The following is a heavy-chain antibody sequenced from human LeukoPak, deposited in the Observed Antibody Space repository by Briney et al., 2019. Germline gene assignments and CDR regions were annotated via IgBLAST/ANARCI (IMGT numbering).Heavy chain of an antibody. CDR3: ARGQKYRNGYTVTELGSGYFDY. V-gene: IGHV4-61*02. CDR2: IYTSGST. J-gene: IGHJ4*02. D-gene: IGHD5-18*01. Sequence: SETLSLTCTVSGGSISSGSYYWSWIRQPAGKGLEWIGRIYTSGSTNYNPSLKSRVTISVDTSKNQFSLTLSSVTAADTAVYYCARGQKYRNGYTVTELGSGYFDYWGQGTLVTVSS. CDR1: GGSISSGSYY.